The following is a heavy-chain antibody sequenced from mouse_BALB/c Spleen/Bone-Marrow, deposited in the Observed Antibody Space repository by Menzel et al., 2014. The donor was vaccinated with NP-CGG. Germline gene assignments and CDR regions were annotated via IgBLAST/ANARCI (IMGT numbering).Heavy chain of an antibody. CDR3: ASAAAWFAY. CDR1: GYAFSSYW. J-gene: IGHJ3*01. CDR2: IYPGDGDT. Sequence: QVQLKQSGAELVWPGSSVKISCKASGYAFSSYWMNWVKQRPGQGLELIGQIYPGDGDTNYNGKFKGKATLTADKSSSTAYMQLSSLTSEDSAVYFCASAAAWFAYWGQGTLVTVSA. V-gene: IGHV1-80*01.